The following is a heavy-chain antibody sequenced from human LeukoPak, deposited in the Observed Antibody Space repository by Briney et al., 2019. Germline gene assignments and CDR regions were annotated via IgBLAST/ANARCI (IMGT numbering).Heavy chain of an antibody. CDR1: GFTFSDYY. V-gene: IGHV3-11*04. CDR2: ISSSGSTI. CDR3: ARDLFNVKSREVYYMDV. D-gene: IGHD2-8*01. J-gene: IGHJ6*03. Sequence: PGGSLRLSCAASGFTFSDYYMSWIRQAPGKGLEWVSYISSSGSTIYYADSVKGRFTISRDNAKNSLHLQMNSLRAEDTAVYYCARDLFNVKSREVYYMDVWGKGTTVTVSS.